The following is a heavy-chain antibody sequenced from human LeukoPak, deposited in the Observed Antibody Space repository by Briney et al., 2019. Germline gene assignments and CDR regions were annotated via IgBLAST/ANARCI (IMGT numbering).Heavy chain of an antibody. D-gene: IGHD3-22*01. CDR1: GYTFTSYS. Sequence: ASVKVSCKASGYTFTSYSINWVRQAPGQGLEWMGWINPNSGGTNNAQYLQGRVTMTRDTSISTAYMELRRLRSDDTAVCYCARGDDTSDYYYPLFDYWGQGTLVTVSS. CDR3: ARGDDTSDYYYPLFDY. V-gene: IGHV1-2*02. J-gene: IGHJ4*02. CDR2: INPNSGGT.